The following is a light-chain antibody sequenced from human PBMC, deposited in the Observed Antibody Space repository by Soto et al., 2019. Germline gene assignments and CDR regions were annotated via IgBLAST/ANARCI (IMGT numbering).Light chain of an antibody. CDR2: DNN. CDR1: SSNIGKEY. CDR3: GTWDGSLSGVV. Sequence: QSVLTQPPSVSAAPGQKVTISCSGGSSNIGKEYVSWYQQFPGTAPKVLIYDNNKRPSGIPDRFSASKSGTSATLGITGLQTGDEADYYCGTWDGSLSGVVFGTGTKVTVL. J-gene: IGLJ1*01. V-gene: IGLV1-51*01.